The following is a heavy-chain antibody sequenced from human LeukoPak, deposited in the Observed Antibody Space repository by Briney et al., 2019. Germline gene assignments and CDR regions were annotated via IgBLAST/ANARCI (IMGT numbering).Heavy chain of an antibody. CDR3: ARGKPDSSSWYFDY. D-gene: IGHD6-13*01. CDR1: GFTFSSYA. J-gene: IGHJ4*02. CDR2: ISYDGSNK. Sequence: PGGSLRLSCAASGFTFSSYAMHWVRQAPGKGLEWVAVISYDGSNKYYADSVKGRFTISRDNSKNTLYLQMNSRRAEDTAVYYCARGKPDSSSWYFDYWGQGTLVTVSS. V-gene: IGHV3-30-3*01.